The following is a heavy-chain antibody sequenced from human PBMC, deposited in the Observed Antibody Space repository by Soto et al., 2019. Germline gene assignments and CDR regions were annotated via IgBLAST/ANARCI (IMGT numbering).Heavy chain of an antibody. J-gene: IGHJ3*02. CDR3: ARERIAAAGTRGAFDI. V-gene: IGHV1-46*01. D-gene: IGHD6-13*01. Sequence: WASVKVSCKASGYTFTSYYMHWVRQARGQGLEWMGIINPSGGSTSYAQKFQGRVTMTRDTSTSTVYMELSSLRSEDTAVYYCARERIAAAGTRGAFDIWGQGTMVTVSS. CDR2: INPSGGST. CDR1: GYTFTSYY.